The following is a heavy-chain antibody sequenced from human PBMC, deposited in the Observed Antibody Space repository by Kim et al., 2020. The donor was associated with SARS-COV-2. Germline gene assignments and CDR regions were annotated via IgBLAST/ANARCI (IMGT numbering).Heavy chain of an antibody. Sequence: YADSVKGRFTIARDNSKNTLYLQMNGLRAEDTAVYYCARGEQWLDYYFDYWGQGTLVTVSS. CDR3: ARGEQWLDYYFDY. J-gene: IGHJ4*02. V-gene: IGHV3-33*01. D-gene: IGHD6-19*01.